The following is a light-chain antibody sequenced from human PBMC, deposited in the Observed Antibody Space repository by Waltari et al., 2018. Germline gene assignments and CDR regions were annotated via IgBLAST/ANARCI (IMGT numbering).Light chain of an antibody. CDR2: LGS. V-gene: IGKV2-28*01. CDR3: MQTTQTLWT. CDR1: QSLLHSNGFNY. J-gene: IGKJ1*01. Sequence: DIVLTQSPLSLPVTHGEPASISCRSSQSLLHSNGFNYLDWFVQKPGQSPQLLIYLGSNRASGVPDRVTGSGSGTDFTLQISRVEAEDVGVYFCMQTTQTLWTFGQGTKVEI.